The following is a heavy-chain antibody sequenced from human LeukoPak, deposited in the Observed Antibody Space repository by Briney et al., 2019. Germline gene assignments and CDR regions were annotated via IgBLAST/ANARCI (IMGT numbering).Heavy chain of an antibody. Sequence: ASVKVSSKDSGYTFTGYYMHWVRQAPGQGLEWMGWINPNSGGTNYAQKFQGRVTMTRDTSISTAYMELSRLRSDDTAVYYCARVPAGIAAAAPNGDYWGQGTLVTVSS. CDR2: INPNSGGT. CDR3: ARVPAGIAAAAPNGDY. J-gene: IGHJ4*02. V-gene: IGHV1-2*02. D-gene: IGHD6-13*01. CDR1: GYTFTGYY.